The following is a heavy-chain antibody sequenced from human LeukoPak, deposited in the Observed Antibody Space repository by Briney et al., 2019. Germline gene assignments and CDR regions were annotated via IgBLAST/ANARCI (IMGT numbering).Heavy chain of an antibody. J-gene: IGHJ4*02. CDR3: AKDSCEYSSSWYY. D-gene: IGHD6-13*01. CDR1: GFTLSSYA. Sequence: GGSLRLSCAASGFTLSSYAMSWVRQAPGKGLEWVSAISDSGNTYHADSVKGRFTISRDSSKNTLFLQMNRLRPEDAAVYYCAKDSCEYSSSWYYWGQGTLVTVSS. CDR2: ISDSGNT. V-gene: IGHV3-23*01.